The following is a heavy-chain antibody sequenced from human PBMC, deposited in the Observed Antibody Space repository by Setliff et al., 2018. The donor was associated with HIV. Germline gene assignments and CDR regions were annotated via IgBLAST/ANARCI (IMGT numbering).Heavy chain of an antibody. CDR3: VRDARGWLKHLD. V-gene: IGHV1-46*03. J-gene: IGHJ4*02. Sequence: ASVKVSCKASTYTFTTFYINWVRQAPGQGLVWIGIINTNSGGTSYAQKFQGRVTMTTDTSTGTFYMELNSLRSEDTAVYYCVRDARGWLKHLDWGQGTLVTVSS. CDR1: TYTFTTFY. CDR2: INTNSGGT. D-gene: IGHD5-12*01.